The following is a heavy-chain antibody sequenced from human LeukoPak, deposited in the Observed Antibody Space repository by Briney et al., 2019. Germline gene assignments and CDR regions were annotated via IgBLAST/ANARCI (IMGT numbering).Heavy chain of an antibody. CDR1: GFTVSSNY. J-gene: IGHJ4*02. V-gene: IGHV3-53*01. D-gene: IGHD1-1*01. Sequence: GESLRLSCPASGFTVSSNYMSWVRQAPGKGLDWVSVIYSGGSTYYADSVKGRFTISRDNSKNTLYLQMNSLRAEDTAVYYCARDGLGTLREVFDYWGQGTLVTVSS. CDR3: ARDGLGTLREVFDY. CDR2: IYSGGST.